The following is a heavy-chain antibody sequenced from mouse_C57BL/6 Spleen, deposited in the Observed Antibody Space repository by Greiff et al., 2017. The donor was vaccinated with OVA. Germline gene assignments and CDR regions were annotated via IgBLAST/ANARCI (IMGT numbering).Heavy chain of an antibody. CDR2: INPGSGGT. D-gene: IGHD3-2*02. CDR1: GYAFTNYL. J-gene: IGHJ4*01. CDR3: ARGSSGYAYAMDY. Sequence: QVQLKQSGAELVRPGTSVKVSCKASGYAFTNYLIEWVKQRPGQGLEWIGVINPGSGGTNYNEKFKGKATLTADKSSSTAYMQLSSLTSEDSAVYFCARGSSGYAYAMDYWGQGTSVTVSS. V-gene: IGHV1-54*01.